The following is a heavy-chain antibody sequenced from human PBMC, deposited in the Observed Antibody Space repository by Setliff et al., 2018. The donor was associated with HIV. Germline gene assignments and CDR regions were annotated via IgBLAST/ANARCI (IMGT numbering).Heavy chain of an antibody. D-gene: IGHD2-8*02. V-gene: IGHV1-8*02. Sequence: ASVKVSCKASGYTFTSYDINWVRQATGQGLEWMGRMNPNSGNTGYAQKFQGRVTMTRNTSISTAYMELSSLRSEDTAVYYCARRITGLDAFDIWGQGTMVTVS. CDR1: GYTFTSYD. CDR2: MNPNSGNT. CDR3: ARRITGLDAFDI. J-gene: IGHJ3*02.